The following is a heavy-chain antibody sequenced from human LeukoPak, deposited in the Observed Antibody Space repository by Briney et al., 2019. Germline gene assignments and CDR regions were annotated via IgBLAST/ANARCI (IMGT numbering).Heavy chain of an antibody. J-gene: IGHJ4*02. Sequence: GGSLRLSCAASGFTSSNAWMSWVRQAPGKGLEWVGRIKSKTDGGITDYAAPVKGRFTISRDDSKNTLYLQMNSLKTEDTAVYYCTTASSWGYWGQGTLVTVSS. V-gene: IGHV3-15*01. CDR1: GFTSSNAW. CDR2: IKSKTDGGIT. D-gene: IGHD7-27*01. CDR3: TTASSWGY.